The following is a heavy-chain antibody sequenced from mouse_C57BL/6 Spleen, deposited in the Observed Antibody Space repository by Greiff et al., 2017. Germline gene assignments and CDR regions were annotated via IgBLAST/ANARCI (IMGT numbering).Heavy chain of an antibody. D-gene: IGHD2-3*01. CDR2: IYPGDGDT. CDR1: GYAFSSSW. V-gene: IGHV1-82*01. Sequence: QVQLKQSGPELVKPGASVKISCKASGYAFSSSWMNWVKQRPGKGLEWIGRIYPGDGDTNYNGKFKGKATLTADKSSSTAYMQLSSLTSEDSAVYFCARWGGYYATDYWGQGTTLTVSS. CDR3: ARWGGYYATDY. J-gene: IGHJ2*01.